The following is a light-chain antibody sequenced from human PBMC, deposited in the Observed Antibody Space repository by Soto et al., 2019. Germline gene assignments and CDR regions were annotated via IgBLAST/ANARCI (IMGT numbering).Light chain of an antibody. J-gene: IGKJ5*01. CDR3: QQLNSYLIT. Sequence: DIQLTQSPSFLSASVWDRVTITCRASRGISSYLAWYQQKPGKAPTLVIYAASTLQTGVPSRFSGSGSGTEFTLTISSLQHEDFATYYCQQLNSYLITFGQGTRLEIK. CDR1: RGISSY. CDR2: AAS. V-gene: IGKV1-9*01.